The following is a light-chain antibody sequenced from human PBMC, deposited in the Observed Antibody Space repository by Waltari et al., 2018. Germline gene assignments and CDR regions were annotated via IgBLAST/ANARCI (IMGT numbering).Light chain of an antibody. Sequence: EIVMTHSSATLSVSPGQRATLPCRACQHIYFNLAWYQQRPGQAPRVLVYGASTRETGVPARFSGSGSGTDFTLTISNLQSEDFAFYFCQQYNTWPLTFGGGTKVEVK. V-gene: IGKV3D-15*01. CDR2: GAS. CDR3: QQYNTWPLT. CDR1: QHIYFN. J-gene: IGKJ4*01.